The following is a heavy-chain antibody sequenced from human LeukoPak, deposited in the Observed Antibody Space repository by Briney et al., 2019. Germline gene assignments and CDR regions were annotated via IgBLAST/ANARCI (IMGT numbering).Heavy chain of an antibody. CDR1: GGSISSYY. CDR3: AREALEYFLFDY. CDR2: IYTSGST. J-gene: IGHJ4*02. V-gene: IGHV4-4*07. Sequence: SETLSLTCSVSGGSISSYYWSWIRQPAGKGLEWIGRIYTSGSTNYNPSLKSRVTISVGTSKNQFSLKLSSVTAADTAVYYCAREALEYFLFDYWGQGTLVTVSS. D-gene: IGHD6-6*01.